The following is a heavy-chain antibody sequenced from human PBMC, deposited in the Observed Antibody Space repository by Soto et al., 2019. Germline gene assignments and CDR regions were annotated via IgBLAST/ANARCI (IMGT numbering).Heavy chain of an antibody. V-gene: IGHV1-18*01. CDR1: GYTFTSYG. Sequence: ASVKVSCKASGYTFTSYGISWVRQAPGQGLEWMGWISAYNGNTNYAQKLQGRVTMTTDTSTSTAYMELRSLRSDDTAVYYCARNPPKTYSGSYYEYFQHWGQGTLVTVSS. CDR2: ISAYNGNT. D-gene: IGHD1-26*01. CDR3: ARNPPKTYSGSYYEYFQH. J-gene: IGHJ1*01.